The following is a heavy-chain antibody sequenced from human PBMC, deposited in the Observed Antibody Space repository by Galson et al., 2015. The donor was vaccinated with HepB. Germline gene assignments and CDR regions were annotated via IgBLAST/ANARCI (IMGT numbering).Heavy chain of an antibody. CDR3: AKLLNY. J-gene: IGHJ4*02. Sequence: SLRLSCAASGFTFSSYTMSWVRQAPGKGLEWVSSFSGTGSGTHYADSVKGRFTISRDNSKNTLYLQMNSLRAGDTAVYYCAKLLNYWGQGTLVTVSS. V-gene: IGHV3-23*01. CDR2: FSGTGSGT. CDR1: GFTFSSYT.